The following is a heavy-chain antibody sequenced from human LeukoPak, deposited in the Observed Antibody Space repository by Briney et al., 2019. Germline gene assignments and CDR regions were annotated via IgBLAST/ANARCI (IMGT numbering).Heavy chain of an antibody. CDR1: GYTFTRYD. J-gene: IGHJ6*03. Sequence: ASVTVSCKASGYTFTRYDMNWVRQATGQGLDWMGVIIPIFGTANYAQKFQGRVTITTDESTSTAYMELSSLRSEDTAVYYCAITAAGTNYYYMDGWGKGTTVTV. D-gene: IGHD6-13*01. CDR3: AITAAGTNYYYMDG. CDR2: IIPIFGTA. V-gene: IGHV1-69*05.